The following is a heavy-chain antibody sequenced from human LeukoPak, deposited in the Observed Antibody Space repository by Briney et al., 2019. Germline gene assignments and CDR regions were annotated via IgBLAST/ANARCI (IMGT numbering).Heavy chain of an antibody. Sequence: RPGGSLRLSCAASGFTFSSYSMNWVRQAPGKGLEWVSYISSSSSTIYYADSVKGRFTISRDNAKNSLYLRMNSLRDEDTAVYYCARGKGYCSGGSCYSDAFDPWGQGTLVTVSS. CDR3: ARGKGYCSGGSCYSDAFDP. CDR1: GFTFSSYS. V-gene: IGHV3-48*02. J-gene: IGHJ5*02. CDR2: ISSSSSTI. D-gene: IGHD2-15*01.